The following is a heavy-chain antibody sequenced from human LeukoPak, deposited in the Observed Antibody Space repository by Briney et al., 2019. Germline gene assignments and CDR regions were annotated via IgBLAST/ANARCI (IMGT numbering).Heavy chain of an antibody. D-gene: IGHD2-2*01. CDR2: IKQDGSEK. CDR1: GCTINNYW. CDR3: AREDIVVVPAAPVRDAFDI. Sequence: GGSLRLSSAASGCTINNYWMSWVRQAPGKGLEWVANIKQDGSEKYYVDSVKGRFTISRDNAKNSLYLQMNSLRAEDTAVYYCAREDIVVVPAAPVRDAFDIWGQGTMVTVSS. J-gene: IGHJ3*02. V-gene: IGHV3-7*01.